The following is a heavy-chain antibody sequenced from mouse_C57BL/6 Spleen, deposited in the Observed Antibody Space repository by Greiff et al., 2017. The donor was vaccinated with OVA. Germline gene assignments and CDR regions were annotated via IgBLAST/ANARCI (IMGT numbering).Heavy chain of an antibody. D-gene: IGHD2-1*01. V-gene: IGHV1-18*01. Sequence: VQLKESGPELVKPGASVKIPCKASGYTFTDYNMDWVKQSHGKSLEWIGDINPNNGGTIYNQKFKGKATLTVDKSSSTAYMELRSLTSEDTAVYYCARSGIYYGLYFDYWGQGTTLTVSS. J-gene: IGHJ2*01. CDR2: INPNNGGT. CDR1: GYTFTDYN. CDR3: ARSGIYYGLYFDY.